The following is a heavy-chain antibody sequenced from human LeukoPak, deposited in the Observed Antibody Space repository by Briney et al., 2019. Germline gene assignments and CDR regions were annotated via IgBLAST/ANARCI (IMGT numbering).Heavy chain of an antibody. J-gene: IGHJ6*02. V-gene: IGHV3-23*01. D-gene: IGHD2-2*01. Sequence: QAGGSLRLSCSASGFTFSSYVMTWVRQAPGKGLEWVSVISGSGGTTYYADSVKGRFTISRDNSKKALYLQMNSLTADDTAVYYCAKAASADMGVFYGMDVWGHGTTVTVSS. CDR3: AKAASADMGVFYGMDV. CDR2: ISGSGGTT. CDR1: GFTFSSYV.